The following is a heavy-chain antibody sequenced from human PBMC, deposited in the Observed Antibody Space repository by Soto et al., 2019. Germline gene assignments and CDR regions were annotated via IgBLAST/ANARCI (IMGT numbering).Heavy chain of an antibody. CDR2: ISGSGGST. V-gene: IGHV3-23*01. Sequence: GGSLRLSCAASGLTFSSYAMNWVRQAPGKGMEWVSAISGSGGSTYYADSVKGRFTISRDNSKNTLYLQMNSLRAEDTAVYYCATYMTGTFDYWGQGTLVTVSS. J-gene: IGHJ4*02. CDR3: ATYMTGTFDY. CDR1: GLTFSSYA. D-gene: IGHD3-9*01.